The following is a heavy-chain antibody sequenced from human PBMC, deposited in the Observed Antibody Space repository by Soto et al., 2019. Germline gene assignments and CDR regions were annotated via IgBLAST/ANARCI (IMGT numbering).Heavy chain of an antibody. Sequence: QVQLQESGPGLVKPSETLSLTCAVSGDSISSYYCMWIRQPPGKGLESIGYLYYGRSANYNPSLKSRATWSVDTSTNQCSVTLSSMTAADTAVYYCARRSMAVVPEYWGQGTLVTVSS. D-gene: IGHD3-22*01. J-gene: IGHJ4*02. V-gene: IGHV4-59*01. CDR1: GDSISSYY. CDR2: LYYGRSA. CDR3: ARRSMAVVPEY.